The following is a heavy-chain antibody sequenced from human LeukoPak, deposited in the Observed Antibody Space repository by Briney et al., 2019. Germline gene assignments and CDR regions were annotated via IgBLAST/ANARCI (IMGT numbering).Heavy chain of an antibody. J-gene: IGHJ6*02. Sequence: PGGSLRLSCAASGFNLRGYAMSWVRQAPGKGLEWVSAISGSGARAHYAESVRGRFTISRDNSLNTLHLQMTSLRAEDTAVYYCAKEVVMGETNYYYYGMDVWGQGTTVTVSS. CDR1: GFNLRGYA. D-gene: IGHD1-26*01. CDR3: AKEVVMGETNYYYYGMDV. CDR2: ISGSGARA. V-gene: IGHV3-23*01.